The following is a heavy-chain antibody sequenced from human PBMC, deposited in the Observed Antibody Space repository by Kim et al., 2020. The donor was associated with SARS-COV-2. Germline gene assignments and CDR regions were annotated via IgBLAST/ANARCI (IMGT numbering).Heavy chain of an antibody. J-gene: IGHJ3*02. D-gene: IGHD6-19*01. CDR3: TTGEDSSGWYSDAFDI. CDR1: GFTFSNAW. V-gene: IGHV3-15*01. Sequence: GGSLRLSCAASGFTFSNAWMSWVRQAPGKGLEWVGRIKSKTDGGTTDYAAPVKGRFTISRDDSKNTLYLQMNSLKTEDTAVYYCTTGEDSSGWYSDAFDIWGQGTMVTVSS. CDR2: IKSKTDGGTT.